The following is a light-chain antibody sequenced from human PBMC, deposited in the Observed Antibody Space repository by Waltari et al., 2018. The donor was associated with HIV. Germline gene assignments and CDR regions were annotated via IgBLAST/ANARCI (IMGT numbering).Light chain of an antibody. J-gene: IGKJ3*01. CDR3: QQRSNWPLT. CDR1: QSVSSY. V-gene: IGKV3-11*01. CDR2: DAS. Sequence: EIVLTQSPAPLSLSPGERATRSSRASQSVSSYLAWYQQKHGQAPRLLIYDASNRATGIPARFSGSGSGTDFTLTISSLEPEDFAVYYCQQRSNWPLTFGPGTKVDIK.